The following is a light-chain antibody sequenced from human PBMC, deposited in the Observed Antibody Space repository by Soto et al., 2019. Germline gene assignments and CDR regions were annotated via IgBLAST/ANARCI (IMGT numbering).Light chain of an antibody. CDR2: GAS. J-gene: IGKJ1*01. CDR1: QSVSSSY. CDR3: QQYGSSPA. V-gene: IGKV3-20*01. Sequence: IVLTQSPGTLSLSPGERATVSCRASQSVSSSYLAWYQQKPVQAPRLLIYGASSRATGIPDRFSGSGSGTDFTLTISRLGPEDFAVYYCQQYGSSPAFGQGTKVDI.